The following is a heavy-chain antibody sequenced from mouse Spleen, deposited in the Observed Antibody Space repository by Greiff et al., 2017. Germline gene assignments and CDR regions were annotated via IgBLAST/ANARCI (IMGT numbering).Heavy chain of an antibody. Sequence: VQLQQSGPELVKPGASVKMSCKASGYTFTDYNMHWVKQSHGKSLEWIGYINPNNGGTSYNQKFKGKATLTVNKSSSTAYMELRSLTSEDSAVYYCARGSNLYWYFDVWGAGTTVTVSS. CDR2: INPNNGGT. V-gene: IGHV1-22*01. CDR1: GYTFTDYN. D-gene: IGHD2-5*01. J-gene: IGHJ1*01. CDR3: ARGSNLYWYFDV.